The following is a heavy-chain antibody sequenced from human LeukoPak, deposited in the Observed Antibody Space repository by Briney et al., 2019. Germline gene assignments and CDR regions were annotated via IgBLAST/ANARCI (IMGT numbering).Heavy chain of an antibody. CDR2: ISGSSSTI. V-gene: IGHV3-48*02. CDR1: GFTFSSYG. J-gene: IGHJ4*02. Sequence: PGRSLRLSCAASGFTFSSYGMHWVRQAPGKGLEWVSYISGSSSTIYYTDSVKGRFTISRDNAKNSLYLQMNSLRDEDTAVYYCARDLRFDYLGQGTLVTVSS. CDR3: ARDLRFDY.